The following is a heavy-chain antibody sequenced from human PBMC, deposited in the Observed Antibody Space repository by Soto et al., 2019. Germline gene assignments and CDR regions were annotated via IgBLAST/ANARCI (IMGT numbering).Heavy chain of an antibody. V-gene: IGHV1-69*01. Sequence: QVQLVQSGAEVKKPGSSVKVSCKASVGTFSSYAISWVRQAPGQGLEWMGGIIPIFGTANYAQKFQGRVTITADASASTDYMERSSLRSEDTAVYYCARSSQYWDYYYGMDVWGQGTTVTVSS. CDR2: IIPIFGTA. J-gene: IGHJ6*02. D-gene: IGHD2-15*01. CDR1: VGTFSSYA. CDR3: ARSSQYWDYYYGMDV.